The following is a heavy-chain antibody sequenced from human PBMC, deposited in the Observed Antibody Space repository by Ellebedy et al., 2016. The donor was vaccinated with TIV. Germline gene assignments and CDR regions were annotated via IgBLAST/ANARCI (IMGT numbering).Heavy chain of an antibody. CDR3: ARVLVPSLPFGAFDI. J-gene: IGHJ3*02. V-gene: IGHV4-34*01. CDR2: INHSGST. CDR1: GGSFSGYY. Sequence: SETLSLTCAVYGGSFSGYYWSWIRQPPGKGLEWIGEINHSGSTNYNPSLKSRVTISVDKSKNQFSLKLSSVTAADTAVYYCARVLVPSLPFGAFDIWGQGTMVTVSS. D-gene: IGHD3-3*01.